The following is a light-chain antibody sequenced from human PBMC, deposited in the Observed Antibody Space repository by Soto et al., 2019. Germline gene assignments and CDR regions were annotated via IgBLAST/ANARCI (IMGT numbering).Light chain of an antibody. CDR3: QQLKSYPIT. V-gene: IGKV1-9*01. CDR2: AAS. J-gene: IGKJ5*01. Sequence: IHMTQSPPSLSASVGYRVTITCRASQGISTYLAWYQQKQGKAPKLLIYAASTLQSGVPSRFSGSAYGTEFNLTISSLQTEDFATYYCQQLKSYPITFGQGTRLEIK. CDR1: QGISTY.